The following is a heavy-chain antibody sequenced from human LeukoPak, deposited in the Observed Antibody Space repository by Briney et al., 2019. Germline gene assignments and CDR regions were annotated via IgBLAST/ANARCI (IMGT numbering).Heavy chain of an antibody. CDR2: IYYSGGT. CDR1: GGSINSYF. V-gene: IGHV4-59*08. D-gene: IGHD3-22*01. J-gene: IGHJ4*02. CDR3: ARHERDGGYYDY. Sequence: SETLSLTCTVSGGSINSYFWSRIRQPPGKGLEWIGYIYYSGGTDYNPSLKSRVTISVDTSKNQFSLQLRSVTAADTAVYYCARHERDGGYYDYWGQGTLVTVSS.